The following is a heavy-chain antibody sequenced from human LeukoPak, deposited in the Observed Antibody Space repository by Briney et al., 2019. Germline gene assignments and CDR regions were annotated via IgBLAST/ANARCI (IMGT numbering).Heavy chain of an antibody. CDR3: ASTMVRGVMGPRHFDY. D-gene: IGHD3-10*01. CDR2: IIPIFGTA. V-gene: IGHV1-69*06. J-gene: IGHJ4*02. Sequence: SVKVSCKASGGTLSSYAISWVRQAPGQGLEWMRGIIPIFGTANYAQKFQGRVTITADKSTSTAYMELSSLRSEDTAVYYCASTMVRGVMGPRHFDYWGQGTLVTVSS. CDR1: GGTLSSYA.